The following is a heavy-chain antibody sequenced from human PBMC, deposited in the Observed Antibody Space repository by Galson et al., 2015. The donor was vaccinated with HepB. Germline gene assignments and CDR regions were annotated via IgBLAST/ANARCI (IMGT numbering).Heavy chain of an antibody. CDR2: ISSSSSTI. V-gene: IGHV3-48*02. Sequence: SLRLSCAASGFTFSSYSMNWVRQAPGKGLEWVSYISSSSSTIYYADSVKGRFTISRDNAKNSLYLQMNSLRDEDTAVYYCARDRVVVVPAATEPYYYYYGMDVWGQGTTVTVSS. CDR1: GFTFSSYS. CDR3: ARDRVVVVPAATEPYYYYYGMDV. D-gene: IGHD2-2*01. J-gene: IGHJ6*02.